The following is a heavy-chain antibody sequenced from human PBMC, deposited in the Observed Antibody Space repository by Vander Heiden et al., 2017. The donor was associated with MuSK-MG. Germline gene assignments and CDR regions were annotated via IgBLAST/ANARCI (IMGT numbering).Heavy chain of an antibody. J-gene: IGHJ2*01. CDR1: GFPLTNYW. CDR3: ARRGYGGYYWYFDL. Sequence: EVQLVASGGDLVQPGASLRLSCAASGFPLTNYWMTWVRQAPGKGLEWVATIKQGGSEKYYVDSVRGRFTISRGNAENSLYLQMDSLRAEDTAVYYCARRGYGGYYWYFDLWGRGTLVTVSS. V-gene: IGHV3-7*01. CDR2: IKQGGSEK. D-gene: IGHD4-17*01.